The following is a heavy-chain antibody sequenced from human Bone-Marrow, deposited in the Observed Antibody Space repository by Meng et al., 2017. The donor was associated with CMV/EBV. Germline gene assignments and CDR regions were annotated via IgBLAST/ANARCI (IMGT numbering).Heavy chain of an antibody. CDR2: ISSSSSYI. V-gene: IGHV3-21*01. D-gene: IGHD1-26*01. Sequence: GGSLRLSCAASGFTFSSYSMNWVRQAPGKGLEWVSSISSSSSYIYYADSVKGRFTISRDNAKNSLYLQMNSLRAEDTAVYYCARKSAVGTTWWLDPWGQGTLVTVSS. CDR1: GFTFSSYS. CDR3: ARKSAVGTTWWLDP. J-gene: IGHJ5*02.